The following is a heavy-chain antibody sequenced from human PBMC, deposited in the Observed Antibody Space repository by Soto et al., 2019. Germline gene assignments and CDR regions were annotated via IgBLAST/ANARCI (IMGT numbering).Heavy chain of an antibody. CDR3: AKGRGYCTNGVCYNRTNRIHWLDP. V-gene: IGHV3-23*01. CDR1: GFTFSSYA. J-gene: IGHJ5*02. CDR2: ISGSGGST. D-gene: IGHD2-8*01. Sequence: GGSLRLSCAASGFTFSSYAMSWVRQAPGKGLEWVSAISGSGGSTYYADSVKGRFTISRDNSKNTLYLQMNSLRAEDTAVYYCAKGRGYCTNGVCYNRTNRIHWLDPWGQGTLVTVSS.